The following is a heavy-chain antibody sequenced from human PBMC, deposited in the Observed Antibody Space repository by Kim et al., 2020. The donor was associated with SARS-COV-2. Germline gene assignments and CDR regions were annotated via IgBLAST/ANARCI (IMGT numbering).Heavy chain of an antibody. J-gene: IGHJ4*02. V-gene: IGHV3-33*06. D-gene: IGHD3-10*01. CDR3: AKGLHRFGELLGY. CDR1: GFTFSSYG. CDR2: IWYDGSNK. Sequence: GGSLRLSCAASGFTFSSYGMHWVRQAPGKGLEWVAVIWYDGSNKYYADSVKGRFTISRDNSKNTLYLQMNSLRAEDTAVYYCAKGLHRFGELLGYWGQGTLVTVSS.